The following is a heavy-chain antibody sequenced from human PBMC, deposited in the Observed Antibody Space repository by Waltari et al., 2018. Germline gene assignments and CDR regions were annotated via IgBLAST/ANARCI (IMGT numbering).Heavy chain of an antibody. J-gene: IGHJ6*02. CDR3: ARGGIVLEPAAIRNTYYGMDV. Sequence: VQLVLSGAEVKKPGASVKVSCKASGYTFTSYDINWVRQATGQGLEWMGWRNPKSGNTGNAQKFQGRVTMTRNTSKSTADMEVSSLRSEDTAVYYCARGGIVLEPAAIRNTYYGMDVWGQGTTVTVSS. D-gene: IGHD2-2*02. CDR2: RNPKSGNT. CDR1: GYTFTSYD. V-gene: IGHV1-8*01.